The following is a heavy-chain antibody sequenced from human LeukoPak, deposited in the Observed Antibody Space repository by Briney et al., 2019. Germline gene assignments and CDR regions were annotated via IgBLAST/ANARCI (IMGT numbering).Heavy chain of an antibody. J-gene: IGHJ4*02. V-gene: IGHV4-59*08. Sequence: PSETLSLTCTVSDGSISSYYWSWIRQPPGKGLEWIGYIYYSGTTNYNPSLKSRVIISVDTSKNQFSLNLTSVTAADTAVYYCARAMSIAARLQTIFDYWGQGTLVTVSS. CDR1: DGSISSYY. CDR2: IYYSGTT. D-gene: IGHD6-6*01. CDR3: ARAMSIAARLQTIFDY.